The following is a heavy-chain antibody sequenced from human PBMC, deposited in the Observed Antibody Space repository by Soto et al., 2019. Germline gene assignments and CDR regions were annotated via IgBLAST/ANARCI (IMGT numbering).Heavy chain of an antibody. Sequence: QVQLQESGPGLVKPSETLSLTCSVSDGSISDYYWNWIRQPPGKGLEWIGHIYYSGTTNYNPSLTSRGTISVDTSKHQFSWMLSSVTASDSCVYYCARRCSGGRCHGGISGWAYAMDVGGQGTTVTVS. CDR3: ARRCSGGRCHGGISGWAYAMDV. CDR2: IYYSGTT. CDR1: DGSISDYY. D-gene: IGHD2-15*01. J-gene: IGHJ6*02. V-gene: IGHV4-59*01.